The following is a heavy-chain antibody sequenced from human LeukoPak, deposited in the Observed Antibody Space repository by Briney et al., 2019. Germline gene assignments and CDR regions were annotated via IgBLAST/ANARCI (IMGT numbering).Heavy chain of an antibody. CDR2: ISAYNGNT. CDR1: GYTFTSYG. CDR3: ARVTYSSGWYYFDY. V-gene: IGHV1-18*01. Sequence: ASVKVSCKASGYTFTSYGISWVRQAPGQGLEWMGWISAYNGNTNYAQKLQGRVTMTTDTSTSTAYMELRSLGSDDTAVYYCARVTYSSGWYYFDYWGQGTLVTVSS. J-gene: IGHJ4*02. D-gene: IGHD6-19*01.